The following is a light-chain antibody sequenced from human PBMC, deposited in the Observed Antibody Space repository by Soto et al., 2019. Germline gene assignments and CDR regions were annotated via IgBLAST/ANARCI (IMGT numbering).Light chain of an antibody. V-gene: IGLV3-1*01. Sequence: SYELTQPPSVSVSPGQTASITCSGDKLGDKYACWYQQKPGQSPVLVIYQDSKRPSGIPERFSGSNSGNTATLTISGTQAMEEADYYCQAWDSSVVFGGGTEPTVL. J-gene: IGLJ2*01. CDR3: QAWDSSVV. CDR2: QDS. CDR1: KLGDKY.